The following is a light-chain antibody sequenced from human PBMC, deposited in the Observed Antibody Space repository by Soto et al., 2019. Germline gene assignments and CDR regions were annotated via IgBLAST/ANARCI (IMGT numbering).Light chain of an antibody. Sequence: VLTQSPGTLSLSPGERATLSCRASQSVRSNYLAWYQQKLGQAPRLLIYGASLRATGIPDKFSGSGSGTDFTLTISRLEPEDFAVYYCQHYGSSLYTFGQGTKLEIK. CDR2: GAS. J-gene: IGKJ2*01. V-gene: IGKV3-20*01. CDR3: QHYGSSLYT. CDR1: QSVRSNY.